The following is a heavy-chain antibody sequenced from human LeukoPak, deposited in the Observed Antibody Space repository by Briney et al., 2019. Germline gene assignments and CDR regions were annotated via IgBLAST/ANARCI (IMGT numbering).Heavy chain of an antibody. CDR1: GYTFTTYY. CDR3: AREAGLGELLIGDY. CDR2: INPSGGTT. D-gene: IGHD3-10*01. V-gene: IGHV1-46*01. J-gene: IGHJ4*02. Sequence: ASVTVSCKASGYTFTTYYIHWVRQAPGQGLEWMGIINPSGGTTSYAQKFQGRVTMTRDTSTSTVYMELSSLRSEDTAVYYCAREAGLGELLIGDYWGQGTLVTVSS.